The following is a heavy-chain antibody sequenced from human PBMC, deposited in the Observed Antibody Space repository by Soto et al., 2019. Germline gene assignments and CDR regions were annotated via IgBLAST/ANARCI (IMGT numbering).Heavy chain of an antibody. CDR3: ARAFSLDDAFDI. Sequence: SETLSLTCAVSGGSISSGGYSWSWIRQPPGKGLEWIGYIYHSGSTYYNPSLKSRVTISVDRSKNQFSLKLSSVTAADTAVYYCARAFSLDDAFDIWGQGTMVTVSS. CDR1: GGSISSGGYS. D-gene: IGHD3-16*02. V-gene: IGHV4-30-2*01. CDR2: IYHSGST. J-gene: IGHJ3*02.